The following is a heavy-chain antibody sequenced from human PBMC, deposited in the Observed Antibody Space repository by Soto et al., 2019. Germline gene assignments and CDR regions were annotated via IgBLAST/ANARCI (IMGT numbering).Heavy chain of an antibody. D-gene: IGHD1-26*01. CDR3: TTIIPKGKWELGP. J-gene: IGHJ5*02. CDR2: IKSKTDGGTT. CDR1: GFTFSNAW. Sequence: GGSLRLSCVASGFTFSNAWMSWVRQAPGKGLEWVGRIKSKTDGGTTDYAGPVKGRFTISRDDSIKTLFVQMNSLKTEDTAVYYCTTIIPKGKWELGPWGQGT. V-gene: IGHV3-15*05.